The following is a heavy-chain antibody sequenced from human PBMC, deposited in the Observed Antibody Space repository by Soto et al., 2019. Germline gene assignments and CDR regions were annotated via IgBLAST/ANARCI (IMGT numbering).Heavy chain of an antibody. CDR3: AKDPSTGPPDC. CDR2: IHPSGGST. J-gene: IGHJ4*02. D-gene: IGHD3-9*01. CDR1: GFIFSSYG. V-gene: IGHV3-23*01. Sequence: PXGSLKFSCAASGFIFSSYGMSWVRQAPGKGLHWVATIHPSGGSTHYAESVRGRFTISRDNSRDTLYLQMNSLRAEDTAVYYCAKDPSTGPPDCWGQGALVTVSS.